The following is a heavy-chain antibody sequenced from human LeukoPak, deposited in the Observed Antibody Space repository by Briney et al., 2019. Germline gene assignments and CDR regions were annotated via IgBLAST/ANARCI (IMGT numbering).Heavy chain of an antibody. CDR1: GGSISSGGYY. CDR2: IYYGGST. V-gene: IGHV4-39*01. Sequence: SQTLSLTCTVSGGSISSGGYYWSWIRQPPGKGLEWIGSIYYGGSTYYNPSLKSRVTISVDTSMNQFSLKLSFVTIADTAVYYCARALGYCSGGSCTRGYNWFDPWGQGTLVTVPS. CDR3: ARALGYCSGGSCTRGYNWFDP. J-gene: IGHJ5*02. D-gene: IGHD2-15*01.